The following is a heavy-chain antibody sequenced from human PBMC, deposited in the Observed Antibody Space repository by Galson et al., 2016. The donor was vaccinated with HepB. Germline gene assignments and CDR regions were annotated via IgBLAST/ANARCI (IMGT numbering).Heavy chain of an antibody. Sequence: LRLSCAASGFSFSTYGMHWVRQAPGKGLEWVAVIWHDGSIKYYGEAVKGRFTISRDNSKNTRFLQMTALRVEDTAVYYCARDYSRSGPMYSYYYMDVWGKGTTVTVSS. J-gene: IGHJ6*03. CDR2: IWHDGSIK. V-gene: IGHV3-33*01. CDR3: ARDYSRSGPMYSYYYMDV. CDR1: GFSFSTYG. D-gene: IGHD6-13*01.